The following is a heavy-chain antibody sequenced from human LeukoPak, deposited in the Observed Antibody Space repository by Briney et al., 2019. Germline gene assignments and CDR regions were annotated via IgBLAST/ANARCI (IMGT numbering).Heavy chain of an antibody. D-gene: IGHD3-16*02. CDR2: MYYSGNT. CDR1: GGSISSSNYY. V-gene: IGHV4-39*01. CDR3: ARSLGWASSRYPFDG. J-gene: IGHJ4*02. Sequence: SETLSLTCTVSGGSISSSNYYWGWIRQPPGKGLEWIGSMYYSGNTDYNPSLKSRVTISVDTSKNQFSLKVNSVTAADRAVYYCARSLGWASSRYPFDGWGQGTLVTVSS.